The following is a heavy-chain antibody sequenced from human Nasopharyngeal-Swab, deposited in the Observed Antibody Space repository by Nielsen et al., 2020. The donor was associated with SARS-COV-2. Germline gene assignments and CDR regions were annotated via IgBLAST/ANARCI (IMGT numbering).Heavy chain of an antibody. CDR3: ASSFQYVWGSYRLDY. CDR2: IYYSRST. CDR1: GGSISSYY. J-gene: IGHJ4*02. V-gene: IGHV4-59*01. Sequence: SETLSLTCTVSGGSISSYYWSWIRQPPGKGLEWIGYIYYSRSTNYNPSLKSRVTISVDTSKNQFSLKLSSVTAADTAVYYCASSFQYVWGSYRLDYWGQGTLVTVSS. D-gene: IGHD3-16*02.